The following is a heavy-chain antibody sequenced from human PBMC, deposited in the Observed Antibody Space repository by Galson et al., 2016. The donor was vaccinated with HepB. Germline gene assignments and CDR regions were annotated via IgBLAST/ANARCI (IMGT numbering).Heavy chain of an antibody. CDR2: ISSGGRDT. CDR1: GFTFSDFY. J-gene: IGHJ4*02. V-gene: IGHV3-11*06. CDR3: ARSILTGTPLNDY. D-gene: IGHD3-9*01. Sequence: SLRLSCAASGFTFSDFYMAWIRQAPGKGLEYVSHISSGGRDTNYADSVKGRFTISRDNAKKSLYLQMNSLRAEDTAVYYCARSILTGTPLNDYWGQGILVTVSS.